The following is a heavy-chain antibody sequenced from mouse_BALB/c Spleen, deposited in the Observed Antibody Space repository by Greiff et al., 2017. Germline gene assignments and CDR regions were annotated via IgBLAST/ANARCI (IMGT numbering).Heavy chain of an antibody. CDR3: ARRAFTTATDWYFDV. CDR1: GDSITSGY. V-gene: IGHV3-8*02. D-gene: IGHD1-2*01. Sequence: DVKLQESGPSLVKPSQTLSLTCSVTGDSITSGYWNWIRKFPGNKLEYMGYISYSGSTYYNPSLKSRISITRDTSKNQYYLQLNSVTTEDTATYYCARRAFTTATDWYFDVWGAGTTVTVSS. J-gene: IGHJ1*01. CDR2: ISYSGST.